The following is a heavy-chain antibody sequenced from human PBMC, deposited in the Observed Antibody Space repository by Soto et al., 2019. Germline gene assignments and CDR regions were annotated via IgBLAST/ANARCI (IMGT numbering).Heavy chain of an antibody. CDR2: IWFDGSNK. CDR3: VRASGPFDL. CDR1: EFPFSTYG. V-gene: IGHV3-33*01. J-gene: IGHJ2*01. Sequence: QMQLVESGEGVVQPGRSLRVSCVASEFPFSTYGMHWVRQAPGKGLEWVAVIWFDGSNKYYADSVKGRFTISRDKPKNTLYLHMNSLRVDDTAVYYCVRASGPFDLWGRGTLVTVSS.